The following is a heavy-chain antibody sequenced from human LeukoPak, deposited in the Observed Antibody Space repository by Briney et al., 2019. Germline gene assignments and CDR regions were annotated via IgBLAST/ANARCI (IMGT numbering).Heavy chain of an antibody. Sequence: SETLSLTCTVSGGSISSYYWSWIRQPPGKGLEWIGYIYYSGSTNYNPSLKSRVTISVDTSKNQFSLKLSSVTAADTAVYHCASSFGNYALDYWGQGTLVTVSS. D-gene: IGHD3-10*01. CDR3: ASSFGNYALDY. CDR2: IYYSGST. J-gene: IGHJ4*02. CDR1: GGSISSYY. V-gene: IGHV4-59*01.